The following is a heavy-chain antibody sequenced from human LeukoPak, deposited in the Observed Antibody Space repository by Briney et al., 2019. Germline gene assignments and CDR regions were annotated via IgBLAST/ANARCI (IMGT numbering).Heavy chain of an antibody. CDR2: MFDRGSP. CDR3: ARRIQLWSYWHFDI. D-gene: IGHD5-18*01. CDR1: GGSINGYS. J-gene: IGHJ2*01. V-gene: IGHV4-4*09. Sequence: SETLSLTCSVSGGSINGYSWGWVRQPPGKGLECIGYMFDRGSPNHHPSLQNRVTTSVDTSKNEFSMRLTSVTAADTAVYYCARRIQLWSYWHFDIWGRGNLVTVSS.